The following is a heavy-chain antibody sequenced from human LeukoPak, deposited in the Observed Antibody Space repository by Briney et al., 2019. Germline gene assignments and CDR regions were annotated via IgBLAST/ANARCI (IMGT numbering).Heavy chain of an antibody. Sequence: GGSLRLSCEASGYTFNNYVMTWVRQAPGKGLEWVSSISASAAMTYYADSVKGRFTVSRDNSNNRLYLHMSGLTAADTAVYYCAKDRSIGTYYTFDHWGQGSLVTVSS. J-gene: IGHJ4*02. CDR1: GYTFNNYV. V-gene: IGHV3-23*01. CDR2: ISASAAMT. D-gene: IGHD1-26*01. CDR3: AKDRSIGTYYTFDH.